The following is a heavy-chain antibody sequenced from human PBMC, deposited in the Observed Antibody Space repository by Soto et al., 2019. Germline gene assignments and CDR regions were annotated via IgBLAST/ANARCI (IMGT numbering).Heavy chain of an antibody. CDR1: VFTSTYHA. CDR3: ARDGDYYGMDV. D-gene: IGHD3-3*01. V-gene: IGHV3-49*04. Sequence: GGSLRLSCTFSVFTSTYHALTWVRQAPGKGLEWVAFSTSHSYGGTTDYAASVKGRFTISRDDSKSIAYLQMNSLQIADTAIYYCARDGDYYGMDVWGQGATVTVSS. J-gene: IGHJ6*02. CDR2: STSHSYGGTT.